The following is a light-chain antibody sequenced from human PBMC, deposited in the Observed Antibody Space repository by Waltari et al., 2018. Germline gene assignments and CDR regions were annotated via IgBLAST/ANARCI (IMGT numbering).Light chain of an antibody. J-gene: IGKJ2*01. V-gene: IGKV1-39*01. CDR2: GAS. CDR1: RSISGY. CDR3: QQRGNWPSGYT. Sequence: DIQMTQSPSSLSASVGDRVTITCRASRSISGYLNWYQQKSGKAPDRLIFGASTLLSGVPFRFSSSGSGTDFTLTISSLQPDDFAVYYCQQRGNWPSGYTFGQGTKLEIK.